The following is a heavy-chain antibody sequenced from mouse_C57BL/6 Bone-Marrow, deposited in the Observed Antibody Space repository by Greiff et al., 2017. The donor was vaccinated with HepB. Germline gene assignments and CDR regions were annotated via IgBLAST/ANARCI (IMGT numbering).Heavy chain of an antibody. CDR2: INPSNGGT. CDR3: ARSTIVTTYFDY. J-gene: IGHJ2*01. V-gene: IGHV1-53*01. CDR1: GYTFTSYG. Sequence: QVQLQQPGTELVKPGASVKLSCKASGYTFTSYGRNWVKQRTGQGLEWIGNINPSNGGTNYNEKFKSKATLTVDKSSSTAYMQLSSLTSEDSAVYYCARSTIVTTYFDYWGQGTTLTVSS. D-gene: IGHD2-5*01.